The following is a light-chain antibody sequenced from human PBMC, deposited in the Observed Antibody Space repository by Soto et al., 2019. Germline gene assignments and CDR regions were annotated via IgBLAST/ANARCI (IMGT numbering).Light chain of an antibody. CDR2: DAS. Sequence: EIVMTQSPATLSVSPGERATLSCRASQSVSSYLAWYQQKPGQAPRLLIYDASSRATGIPDRFGGSGSGTDFTLTISRLEPEDFAMYYCQQYGGSPQTFGRGTKVDI. V-gene: IGKV3-20*01. CDR3: QQYGGSPQT. J-gene: IGKJ1*01. CDR1: QSVSSY.